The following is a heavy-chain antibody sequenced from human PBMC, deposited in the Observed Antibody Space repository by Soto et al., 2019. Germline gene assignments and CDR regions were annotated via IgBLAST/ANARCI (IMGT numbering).Heavy chain of an antibody. J-gene: IGHJ6*02. CDR3: APLSVSLSGPYGIHV. V-gene: IGHV4-39*01. Sequence: SETLSLTCSVSGYSVSSSDYYWAWIRQPPGKGLEWIGSMLYSGLTYYNPSLKSRVTLSVDTSKNQFSVRLNSVTASDTAVYYCAPLSVSLSGPYGIHVWGQGTAVTVSS. CDR1: GYSVSSSDYY. CDR2: MLYSGLT. D-gene: IGHD2-15*01.